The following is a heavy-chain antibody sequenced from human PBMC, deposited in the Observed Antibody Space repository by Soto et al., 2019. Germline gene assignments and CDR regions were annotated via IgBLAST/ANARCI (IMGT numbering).Heavy chain of an antibody. D-gene: IGHD5-18*01. CDR1: GFTFSSYA. Sequence: QVQLVESGGGVVQPGRSLRLSCAASGFTFSSYAMHWVRQAPGKGLEWVAVISYDGSNKYYADSVKGRFTISRDNSKNTLYLQMNSLRAEDTAVYYCAREGDPGYSYGTGFFDYWGQGTLVTVSS. CDR3: AREGDPGYSYGTGFFDY. J-gene: IGHJ4*02. V-gene: IGHV3-30-3*01. CDR2: ISYDGSNK.